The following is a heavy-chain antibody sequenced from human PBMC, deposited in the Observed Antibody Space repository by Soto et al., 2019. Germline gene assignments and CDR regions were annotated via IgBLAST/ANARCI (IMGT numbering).Heavy chain of an antibody. CDR1: GGSISSGGYY. CDR3: ARGRGYYDSSGYYQHDAFDI. Sequence: SDTLSLTCTVSGGSISSGGYYWSWIRQHPGKGLEWIGYIYYSGSTYYNPSLKSRVTISVDTSKNQFSLKLSSVTAADTAVYYCARGRGYYDSSGYYQHDAFDIWGQGTMVTVS. CDR2: IYYSGST. J-gene: IGHJ3*02. V-gene: IGHV4-31*03. D-gene: IGHD3-22*01.